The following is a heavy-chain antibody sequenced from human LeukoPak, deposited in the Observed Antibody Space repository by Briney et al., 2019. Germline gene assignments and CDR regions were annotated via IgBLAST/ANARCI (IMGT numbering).Heavy chain of an antibody. D-gene: IGHD7-27*01. CDR1: GGSIRSSYYY. CDR2: IYDSGST. CDR3: ARETPGAGHFDY. V-gene: IGHV4-39*02. J-gene: IGHJ4*02. Sequence: SETLSLTCTVSGGSIRSSYYYWGWLRQPPGKGLEWIGSIYDSGSTYYNPSLKSRVTISVDTSKNQFSLKLNSVTAADTAVYYCARETPGAGHFDYWGQGSLVTVSS.